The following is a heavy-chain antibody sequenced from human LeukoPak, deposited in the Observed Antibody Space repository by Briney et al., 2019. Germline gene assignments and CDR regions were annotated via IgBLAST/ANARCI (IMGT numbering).Heavy chain of an antibody. Sequence: GGTLRLSCAASGFTFSSYGMSWVRQAPGKGLEWVSAISGSGGSTYYADSVKGRFTISRDNSKNTLYLQMNSLRAEDTAVYYCAKLGYCSGGSCYPDYWGQGTLVTVSS. V-gene: IGHV3-23*01. CDR1: GFTFSSYG. CDR3: AKLGYCSGGSCYPDY. J-gene: IGHJ4*02. D-gene: IGHD2-15*01. CDR2: ISGSGGST.